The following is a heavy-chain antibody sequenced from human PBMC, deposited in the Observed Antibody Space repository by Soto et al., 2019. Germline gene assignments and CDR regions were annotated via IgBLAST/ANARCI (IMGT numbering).Heavy chain of an antibody. V-gene: IGHV3-48*03. CDR1: GFIFSGYE. CDR2: ISSGGNIV. CDR3: AILNYYDSRGQIFDY. D-gene: IGHD3-22*01. J-gene: IGHJ4*02. Sequence: PGGSLRLSCAASGFIFSGYEVNWVRQAAGKGLEWVSYISSGGNIVYYADSVKGRFTLSRDNAKSSLFLQMNSLRAEDTAVYYCAILNYYDSRGQIFDYWGQGTPVTVSS.